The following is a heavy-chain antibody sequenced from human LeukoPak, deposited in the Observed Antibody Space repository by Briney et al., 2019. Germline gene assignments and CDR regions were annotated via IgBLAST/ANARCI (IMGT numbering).Heavy chain of an antibody. D-gene: IGHD6-6*01. V-gene: IGHV3-53*01. CDR1: GFTVSSNY. CDR2: IYSGGST. CDR3: ARDRLYSSSSEDY. J-gene: IGHJ4*02. Sequence: AGGSLRLSCAASGFTVSSNYMSWVRQAPGKGLEWVSVIYSGGSTYYADSVQGRFTISRDNPKNTLYLQMNSLRAEDTAVYYCARDRLYSSSSEDYWGQGILVTVSS.